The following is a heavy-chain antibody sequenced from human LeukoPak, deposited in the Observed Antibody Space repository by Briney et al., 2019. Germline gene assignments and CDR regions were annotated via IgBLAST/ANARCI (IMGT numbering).Heavy chain of an antibody. CDR2: ISSNGGTT. Sequence: SGGSLRLSCSASGFTFSSYAMHWVRQAPGKGLEYVSTISSNGGTTYYADSVKGRFTISRDNFKNTLYLQMSSLRAEDTAVYYCVKDRGWFSAFDYWGQGTLVTVSS. CDR1: GFTFSSYA. J-gene: IGHJ4*02. CDR3: VKDRGWFSAFDY. V-gene: IGHV3-64D*06. D-gene: IGHD6-19*01.